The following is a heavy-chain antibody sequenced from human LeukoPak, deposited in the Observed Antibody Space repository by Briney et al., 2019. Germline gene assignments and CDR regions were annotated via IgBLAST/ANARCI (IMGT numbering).Heavy chain of an antibody. Sequence: SETLSLTCTVSGCSISSGSYYWSWIRRPAGKGLEWIGRIYTSGSTNYNPSLKSRVTISVDTSKNQFSLKLSSVTAADTAVYYCARGITMKGDWFDPWGQGTLVTVSS. J-gene: IGHJ5*02. CDR3: ARGITMKGDWFDP. D-gene: IGHD3-22*01. CDR1: GCSISSGSYY. CDR2: IYTSGST. V-gene: IGHV4-61*02.